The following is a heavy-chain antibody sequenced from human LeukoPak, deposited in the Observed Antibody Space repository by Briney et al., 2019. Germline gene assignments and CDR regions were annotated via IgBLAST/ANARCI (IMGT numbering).Heavy chain of an antibody. CDR1: GYTFTGYY. Sequence: GASVKVSCKASGYTFTGYYMHWVRQAPGQGLEWMGRIIPILGIANYAQKFQGRVTITADKSTSTAYIELSSLRSEDTAVYYCAFGYSYGSYYYYGMDVWGQGTTVTVSS. J-gene: IGHJ6*02. CDR2: IIPILGIA. CDR3: AFGYSYGSYYYYGMDV. D-gene: IGHD5-18*01. V-gene: IGHV1-69*02.